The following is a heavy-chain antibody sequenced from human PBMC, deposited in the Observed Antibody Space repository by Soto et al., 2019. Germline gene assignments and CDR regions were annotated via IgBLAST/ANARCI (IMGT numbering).Heavy chain of an antibody. CDR1: GGSISDFY. V-gene: IGHV4-59*01. J-gene: IGHJ4*02. Sequence: PSETLSLTCTVSGGSISDFYWIWVRQPPGKGLEWIGYIYYSGSTDYNPSLKGRVTISVDTSKNQFSLKLRSVTAADTAVYYCARVGGVAARTFDYWGQGTLVTVSS. CDR3: ARVGGVAARTFDY. D-gene: IGHD6-6*01. CDR2: IYYSGST.